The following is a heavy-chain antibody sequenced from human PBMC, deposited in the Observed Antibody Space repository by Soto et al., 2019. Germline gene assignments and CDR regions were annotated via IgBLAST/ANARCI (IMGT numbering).Heavy chain of an antibody. CDR3: AKDRGGEFTSSRYFDY. CDR2: ITPGGGTT. Sequence: GGSLRLSCAASGFGFSSYAMSWVHQAPGKGLEWVSGITPGGGTTNYADSVKGRFTISRDNSNNTLYLETNSLRVEDTAIYYCAKDRGGEFTSSRYFDYWGQGT. CDR1: GFGFSSYA. J-gene: IGHJ4*02. V-gene: IGHV3-23*01. D-gene: IGHD3-16*01.